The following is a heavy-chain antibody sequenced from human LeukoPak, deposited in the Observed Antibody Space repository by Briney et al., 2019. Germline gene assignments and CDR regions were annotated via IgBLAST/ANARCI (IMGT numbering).Heavy chain of an antibody. V-gene: IGHV3-23*01. D-gene: IGHD2-15*01. Sequence: GGSLRLSCAASGFTFSSYTMTWVRQAPGTGLEWVSGISGSGFGTYYADSVKGRFTISRDNSKNTLYLQMNILRAEDTAVYYCAKGPFCSGDTCQPFDSWGQGTLVTVSS. CDR2: ISGSGFGT. CDR3: AKGPFCSGDTCQPFDS. CDR1: GFTFSSYT. J-gene: IGHJ4*02.